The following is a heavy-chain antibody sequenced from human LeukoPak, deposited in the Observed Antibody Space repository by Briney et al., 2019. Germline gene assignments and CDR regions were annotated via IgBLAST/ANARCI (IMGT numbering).Heavy chain of an antibody. J-gene: IGHJ4*02. D-gene: IGHD6-6*01. CDR3: AKDFESSIDY. CDR2: ISYDGSNK. CDR1: GFTFSSYG. V-gene: IGHV3-30*18. Sequence: PGGSLRLSCAASGFTFSSYGMHWVRQAPGKGLKWVAVISYDGSNKYYADSVKGRFTISRDNSKNTLYLQMNSLRAEDTAVYYCAKDFESSIDYWGQGTLVTVSS.